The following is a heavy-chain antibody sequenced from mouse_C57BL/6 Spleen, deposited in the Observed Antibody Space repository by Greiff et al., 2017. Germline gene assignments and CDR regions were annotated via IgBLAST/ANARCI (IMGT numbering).Heavy chain of an antibody. CDR1: GYTFTDYY. Sequence: EVQLQQSGPELVKPGASVKISCKASGYTFTDYYMNWVKQSHGKSLEWIGDINPNNGGTSYNQKFKGKATLTVDKSSSTAYMELRSLTSEDSAVYYCARRQLRSRDFDVWGTGTTVTVSS. CDR2: INPNNGGT. D-gene: IGHD3-2*02. CDR3: ARRQLRSRDFDV. J-gene: IGHJ1*03. V-gene: IGHV1-26*01.